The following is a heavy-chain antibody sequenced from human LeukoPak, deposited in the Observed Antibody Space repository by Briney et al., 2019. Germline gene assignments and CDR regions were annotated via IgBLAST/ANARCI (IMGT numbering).Heavy chain of an antibody. J-gene: IGHJ3*02. D-gene: IGHD3-22*01. CDR2: INPSGGST. CDR3: ARELGYYYDSSGYYPDAFDI. V-gene: IGHV1-46*01. CDR1: GYTFTSYY. Sequence: ASVKVSCKASGYTFTSYYMHWVRQAPGQGLEWMGIINPSGGSTSYAQKFQGRVTMTRDTSTSTVYMELSSLRSEDTAVYYCARELGYYYDSSGYYPDAFDIWGQGTMVTVSS.